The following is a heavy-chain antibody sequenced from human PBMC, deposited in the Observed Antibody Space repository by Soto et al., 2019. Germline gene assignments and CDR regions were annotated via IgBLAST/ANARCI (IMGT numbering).Heavy chain of an antibody. CDR1: GFTFSSYG. CDR3: AKESPLWFGLDH. CDR2: ISYDGSNK. V-gene: IGHV3-30*18. D-gene: IGHD3-10*01. Sequence: QVQLVESGGGVVQPGRSLRLSCAASGFTFSSYGMHWVRQAPGKGLEWVAVISYDGSNKYYADSVKGRFTISRDNSKNTLYLQMNSLRAEDTAVYYCAKESPLWFGLDHWGQGTLVTVSS. J-gene: IGHJ4*02.